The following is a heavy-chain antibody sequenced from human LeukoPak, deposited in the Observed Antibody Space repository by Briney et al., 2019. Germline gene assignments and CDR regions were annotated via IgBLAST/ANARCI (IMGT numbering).Heavy chain of an antibody. V-gene: IGHV3-20*01. CDR3: ARVVAAAGSDNWFDA. Sequence: GVSLRLFCAVYGITFRNAWMIWLRQAPGKGLEGVTDINWCGGSTGYADSVKGRFTISRDNAKNSLYLQMNSLRDEDTALYHCARVVAAAGSDNWFDAWGQGTLVTVSS. CDR1: GITFRNAW. D-gene: IGHD6-13*01. CDR2: INWCGGST. J-gene: IGHJ5*02.